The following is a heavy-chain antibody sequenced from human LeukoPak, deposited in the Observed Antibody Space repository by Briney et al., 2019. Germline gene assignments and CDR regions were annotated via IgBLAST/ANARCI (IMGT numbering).Heavy chain of an antibody. CDR2: IYTSGST. D-gene: IGHD1-1*01. CDR1: GGSISSYY. J-gene: IGHJ4*02. Sequence: SETLSLTCTVSGGSISSYYSSCIRQPAEKGLEWIGRIYTSGSTNYNPSLKSRVTMSLDTSKNQFSLKLSSVTVADTAVYYCARGSPTTSDYWGQGTLVTVSS. CDR3: ARGSPTTSDY. V-gene: IGHV4-4*07.